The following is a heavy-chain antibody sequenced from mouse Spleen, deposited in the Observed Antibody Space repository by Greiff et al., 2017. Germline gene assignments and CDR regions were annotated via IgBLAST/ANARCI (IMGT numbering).Heavy chain of an antibody. V-gene: IGHV1-4*01. J-gene: IGHJ4*01. Sequence: QVQLQQSGAELARPGASVKMSCKASGYTFTSYTMHWVKQRPGQGLEWIGYINPSSGYTKYNQKFKDKATLTADKSSSTAYMQLSSLTSEDSAVYYCARFLYDKDYAMDYWGQGTSVTVSS. D-gene: IGHD2-3*01. CDR2: INPSSGYT. CDR1: GYTFTSYT. CDR3: ARFLYDKDYAMDY.